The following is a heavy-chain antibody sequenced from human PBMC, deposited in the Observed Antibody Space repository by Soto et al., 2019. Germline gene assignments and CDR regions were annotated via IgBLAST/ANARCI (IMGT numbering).Heavy chain of an antibody. D-gene: IGHD2-2*01. Sequence: EVQLVESGGGLVQPGRSLRLSCAASGFTFDDYAMHWVRQAPGKGLEWVSGISWNSGSIGYADSVKGRFTISRDNAKNSLYLQMNSLRAEDTALYYCAKDIGSSTSPYYYYMDVWGKGTTVTVSS. V-gene: IGHV3-9*01. J-gene: IGHJ6*03. CDR3: AKDIGSSTSPYYYYMDV. CDR2: ISWNSGSI. CDR1: GFTFDDYA.